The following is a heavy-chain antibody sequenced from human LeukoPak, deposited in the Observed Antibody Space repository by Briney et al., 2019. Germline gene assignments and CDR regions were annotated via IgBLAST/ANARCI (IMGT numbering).Heavy chain of an antibody. D-gene: IGHD3-10*01. J-gene: IGHJ4*02. CDR3: ARGVVWFGELYHPFDY. CDR1: GGSISSYY. Sequence: KPSETLSLTCTVSGGSISSYYWSWIRQPPGKGLEWIGYIYYSGSTNYNPSLKSRVTISVDTSKNQFSLKLSSVTAADTAVYYCARGVVWFGELYHPFDYWGQGTLVTVSS. V-gene: IGHV4-59*12. CDR2: IYYSGST.